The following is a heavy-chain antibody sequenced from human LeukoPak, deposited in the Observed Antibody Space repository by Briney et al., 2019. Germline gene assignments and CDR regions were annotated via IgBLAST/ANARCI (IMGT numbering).Heavy chain of an antibody. CDR1: GFSFTNYW. Sequence: GESLKISWKGSGFSFTNYWIGGVRQMPGKGLEWMGSIYPGDSDTRYSPSFQGQVTISVDKYISTAYLQWSSLKASDTAMYYCARSWVAGYGTVLDYWGQGTLVSVSS. J-gene: IGHJ4*02. D-gene: IGHD6-19*01. V-gene: IGHV5-51*01. CDR3: ARSWVAGYGTVLDY. CDR2: IYPGDSDT.